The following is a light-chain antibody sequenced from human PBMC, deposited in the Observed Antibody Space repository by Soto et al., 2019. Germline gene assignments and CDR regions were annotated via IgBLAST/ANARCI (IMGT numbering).Light chain of an antibody. J-gene: IGKJ1*01. Sequence: IPLTQSPSSLSASVGDRVTVTWRASQGISSYLAWYQQKPGKAPKLLIYATSTLQGGVPSRFSGSGSGTDFTLTISSLQPEDFATYYCQQLSTYPRTFGQGTKVDIK. CDR3: QQLSTYPRT. V-gene: IGKV1-9*01. CDR1: QGISSY. CDR2: ATS.